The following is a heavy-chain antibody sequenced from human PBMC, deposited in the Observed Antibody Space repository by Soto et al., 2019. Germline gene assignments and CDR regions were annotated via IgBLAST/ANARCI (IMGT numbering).Heavy chain of an antibody. V-gene: IGHV1-69*13. D-gene: IGHD6-13*01. CDR1: GGTFSSYA. CDR2: IIPIFGTA. CDR3: ARGGRRAAATGPGWYFDL. J-gene: IGHJ2*01. Sequence: GASVNVSCKASGGTFSSYAISWVRQAPGQGLEWMGGIIPIFGTANYAQKFQGRVTITADESTSTAYMELSSLRSEDTAVYYCARGGRRAAATGPGWYFDLWGRGTLVTVSS.